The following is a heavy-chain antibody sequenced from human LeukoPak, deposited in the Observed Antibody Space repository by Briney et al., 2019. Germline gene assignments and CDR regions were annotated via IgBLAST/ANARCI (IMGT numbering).Heavy chain of an antibody. V-gene: IGHV1-18*01. CDR1: GYTFTSYG. D-gene: IGHD3-22*01. CDR3: AKTYYYDSSGYYYDLSAFDI. CDR2: ISAYNGNT. J-gene: IGHJ3*02. Sequence: ASVKVSCKASGYTFTSYGISWVRQAPGQGLEWMGWISAYNGNTNYAQKLQGRVTMTTDTSTSTAYMELRSLRSDDTAVYYCAKTYYYDSSGYYYDLSAFDIWGQGTMVTVSS.